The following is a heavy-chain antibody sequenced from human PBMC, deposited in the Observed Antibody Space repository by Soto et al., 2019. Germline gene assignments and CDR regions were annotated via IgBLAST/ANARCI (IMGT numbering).Heavy chain of an antibody. CDR3: VHRHYYCAGRFDVDV. J-gene: IGHJ6*02. D-gene: IGHD3-10*01. Sequence: QITLKESGPTLVRPTETLTLTCSFSGFSFSTTGMGVGWVRQPPGEALEWLALIYWADDKRYSPSLKGRLTITADTSKNQAFLIMTSMGFVDTATYYCVHRHYYCAGRFDVDVWGQGIAVTVSS. CDR1: GFSFSTTGMG. V-gene: IGHV2-5*02. CDR2: IYWADDK.